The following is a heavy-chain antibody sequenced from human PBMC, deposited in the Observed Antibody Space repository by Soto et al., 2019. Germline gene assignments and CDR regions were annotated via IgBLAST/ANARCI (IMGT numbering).Heavy chain of an antibody. CDR1: GGSISSGGYY. Sequence: SETLSLTCTVSGGSISSGGYYWSWIRQHPGKGLEWIGYIYYSGSTYYNPSLKSRVTISVDTSKNQFSLKLSSVTAADTAVYYCARRSVCHFDYWGQGTLVTVSS. V-gene: IGHV4-31*03. CDR2: IYYSGST. J-gene: IGHJ4*02. CDR3: ARRSVCHFDY.